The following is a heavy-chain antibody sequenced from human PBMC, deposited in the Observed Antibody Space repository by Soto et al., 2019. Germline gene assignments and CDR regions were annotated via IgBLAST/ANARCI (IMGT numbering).Heavy chain of an antibody. CDR2: VYHTGST. V-gene: IGHV4-4*02. CDR1: GGSISSTNW. J-gene: IGHJ4*02. D-gene: IGHD2-15*01. CDR3: ATLPPRIVVVVLPIPS. Sequence: QVQLQQSGPRLARPSGTLSLTCVVSGGSISSTNWWTWVRQTPGKGLEWIGEVYHTGSTKYNPSLRTRVNMSLDKANNQCSLNLNSVTAADTAVYYCATLPPRIVVVVLPIPSWGQGTLVTVSS.